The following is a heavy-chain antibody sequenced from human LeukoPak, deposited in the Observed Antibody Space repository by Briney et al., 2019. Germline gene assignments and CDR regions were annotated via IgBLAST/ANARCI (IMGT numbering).Heavy chain of an antibody. V-gene: IGHV3-74*01. J-gene: IGHJ4*02. CDR1: GFTFSSYW. D-gene: IGHD6-13*01. Sequence: PGGSLRLSCAASGFTFSSYWMHWVRQAPGKGLVWVSRINSDGSSTNYADSVKGRFTISRDSAKNTLYLQMNSLRVEDTAVYYCARGGSNWIDYWGQGTQVTVSS. CDR2: INSDGSST. CDR3: ARGGSNWIDY.